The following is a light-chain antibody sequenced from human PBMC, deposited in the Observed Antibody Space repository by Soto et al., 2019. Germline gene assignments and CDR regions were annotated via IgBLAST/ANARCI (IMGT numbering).Light chain of an antibody. CDR3: QQYHSYPYT. Sequence: DIQMTQSPSILSASEGDRVTITCRASESISTWLAWYQQKPGRAPKVLIYDASSLESGVPSTFSGSGSGTEFTLTLSSLQPDDFATYYCQQYHSYPYTFGQGSRLEI. CDR1: ESISTW. CDR2: DAS. V-gene: IGKV1-5*01. J-gene: IGKJ2*01.